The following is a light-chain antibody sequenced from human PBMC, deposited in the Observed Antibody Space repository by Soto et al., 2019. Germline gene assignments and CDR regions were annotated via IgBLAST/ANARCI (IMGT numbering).Light chain of an antibody. Sequence: QSVLTQPPSVSGAPGQRVTISCTGSSSNIGAGYDVHWYQQLPGTAPKLLIYVNTNRPSGVPDRFSGSKSGTSASLAITGLQAEDEADYYCQSYDSSLSGVFGGGTKVTVL. CDR3: QSYDSSLSGV. CDR1: SSNIGAGYD. CDR2: VNT. V-gene: IGLV1-40*01. J-gene: IGLJ3*02.